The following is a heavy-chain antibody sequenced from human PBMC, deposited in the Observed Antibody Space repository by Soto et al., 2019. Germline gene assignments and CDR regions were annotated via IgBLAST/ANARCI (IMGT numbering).Heavy chain of an antibody. CDR3: ARAYCGGDCYSADI. CDR1: GYSFTSYW. CDR2: IYPGDSDT. D-gene: IGHD2-21*02. V-gene: IGHV5-51*01. Sequence: PGESLKISCKGSGYSFTSYWIGWVREMPGKGLEWIGIIYPGDSDTRYSPSFQGQDTISADKSTSTAYLKWSSLKASDTAMYYCARAYCGGDCYSADIWGQGTMVTVSS. J-gene: IGHJ3*02.